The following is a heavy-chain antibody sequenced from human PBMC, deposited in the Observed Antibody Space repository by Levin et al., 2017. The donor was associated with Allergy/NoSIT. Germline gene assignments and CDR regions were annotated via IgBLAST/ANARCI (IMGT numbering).Heavy chain of an antibody. J-gene: IGHJ4*02. D-gene: IGHD3-3*01. CDR3: AKGDLEWLLTYYFDY. CDR1: GFPFSSYA. CDR2: ISGSGGST. Sequence: LSLTCAASGFPFSSYAMSWVRQAPGKGLEWVSAISGSGGSTYYADSVKGRFTISRDNSKNTLYLQMNSLRAEDTAVYYCAKGDLEWLLTYYFDYWGQGTLVTVSS. V-gene: IGHV3-23*01.